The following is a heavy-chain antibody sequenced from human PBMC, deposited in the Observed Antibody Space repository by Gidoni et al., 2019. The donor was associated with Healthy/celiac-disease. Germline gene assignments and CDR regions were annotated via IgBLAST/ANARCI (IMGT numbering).Heavy chain of an antibody. CDR2: INSDGSST. D-gene: IGHD3-22*01. Sequence: EVQLVESGGALVQPGGSLRLSCPASGFTFVSSWMHWVRPAPGKGLVWVSRINSDGSSTSYADSVKGRFTISRDNAKNTLYLKMNSLRAEDTAVYYCARVLTSGYDSSGYWGYWGQGTLVTVSS. CDR3: ARVLTSGYDSSGYWGY. V-gene: IGHV3-74*01. CDR1: GFTFVSSW. J-gene: IGHJ4*02.